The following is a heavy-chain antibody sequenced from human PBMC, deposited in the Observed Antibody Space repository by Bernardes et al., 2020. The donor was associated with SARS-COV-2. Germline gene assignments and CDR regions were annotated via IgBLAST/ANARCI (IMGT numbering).Heavy chain of an antibody. V-gene: IGHV3-13*01. J-gene: IGHJ2*01. CDR3: AREGRSSNWDNWYFDV. Sequence: VWSLSLSCVASGFPFSGSELHWVRQTTGKRLEWVSAIGGIGDTYYSDSVKGRFTISREDARNSLYLQMNSLRAEDTALYYCAREGRSSNWDNWYFDVWGRGTLVTVSS. D-gene: IGHD6-13*01. CDR1: GFPFSGSE. CDR2: IGGIGDT.